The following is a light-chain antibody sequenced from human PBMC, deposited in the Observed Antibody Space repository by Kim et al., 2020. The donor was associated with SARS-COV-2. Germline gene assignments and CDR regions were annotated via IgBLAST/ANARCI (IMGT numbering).Light chain of an antibody. J-gene: IGKJ2*01. CDR2: RAS. CDR1: QSVTLN. CDR3: QQYDNWPPYT. Sequence: EIVMTQSPATLSVSPGERVTLSCRASQSVTLNLAWYQQKPGQAPRLLIYRASARASGVPPRFSASGSGTEFTLTISTLQSEDFAIYYCQQYDNWPPYTFGQETKLEI. V-gene: IGKV3-15*01.